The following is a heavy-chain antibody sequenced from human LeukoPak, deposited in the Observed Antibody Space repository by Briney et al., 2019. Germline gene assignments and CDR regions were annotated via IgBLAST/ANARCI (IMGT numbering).Heavy chain of an antibody. V-gene: IGHV4-38-2*01. CDR2: IYHSGST. Sequence: SETLSLTCAVSGYSISSVYYWGWIRQPPGKGLEWIGSIYHSGSTYYNPSLKSRFTISVDTSKNQFSLKLSSVTAADTAVYYCARVLHSGYGTYYFDYWGQGTLVTVSS. CDR1: GYSISSVYY. CDR3: ARVLHSGYGTYYFDY. D-gene: IGHD5-12*01. J-gene: IGHJ4*02.